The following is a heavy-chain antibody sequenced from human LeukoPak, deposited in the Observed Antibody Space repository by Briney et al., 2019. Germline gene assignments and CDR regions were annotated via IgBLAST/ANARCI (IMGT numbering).Heavy chain of an antibody. V-gene: IGHV3-64*04. CDR3: AREYYGSGSDYNVGY. J-gene: IGHJ4*02. CDR1: GFTFSNYA. CDR2: ISNNGVST. Sequence: GGSVRLSCSASGFTFSNYAMAWVRQAPGKGLEYVSAISNNGVSTYYADSVKGRFTISRDNSKSTLYLQMNSLRAEDTALYYCAREYYGSGSDYNVGYWGEGTLVTVSS. D-gene: IGHD3-10*01.